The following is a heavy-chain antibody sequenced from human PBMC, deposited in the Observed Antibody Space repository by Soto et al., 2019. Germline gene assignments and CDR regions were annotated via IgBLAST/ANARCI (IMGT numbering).Heavy chain of an antibody. D-gene: IGHD3-3*01. CDR2: INAGNGNT. CDR1: GYTFTSYA. V-gene: IGHV1-3*01. Sequence: ASVKVSCKASGYTFTSYAMHWVRQAPGQRLEWMGWINAGNGNTKYSQKFQDRVTITRDTSASTAYMELSSLRSEDTAVYYCARASYDFWSGYYRSGAFDIWGQGTMVTVSS. CDR3: ARASYDFWSGYYRSGAFDI. J-gene: IGHJ3*02.